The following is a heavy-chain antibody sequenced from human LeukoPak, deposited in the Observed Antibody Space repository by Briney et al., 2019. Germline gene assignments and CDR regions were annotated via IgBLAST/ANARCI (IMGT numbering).Heavy chain of an antibody. V-gene: IGHV3-74*01. Sequence: GGSLRLSCAASGFTFSSYWMHWVRQAPGKGLVWVSRTNSDGSSTSYADSVKGRFTISRDNAKNTLYLQMNSLRAEDTAVYYCARGFGWSGYYDYWGQGTLVTVSS. J-gene: IGHJ4*02. CDR2: TNSDGSST. D-gene: IGHD3-3*01. CDR1: GFTFSSYW. CDR3: ARGFGWSGYYDY.